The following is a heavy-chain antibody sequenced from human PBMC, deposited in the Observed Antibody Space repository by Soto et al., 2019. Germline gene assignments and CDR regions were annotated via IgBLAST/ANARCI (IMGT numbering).Heavy chain of an antibody. J-gene: IGHJ4*02. CDR3: AKVPLKTQVRDY. D-gene: IGHD1-1*01. Sequence: EVQLLESGGGLVQPGGSLRLSCTASGFTFSNYAMNWVRQAPGKGLEWVSTLSGSGSSTYYADSVKGRFTISRDNSKNKLYLQMNNLRADDTAIYYFAKVPLKTQVRDYWGQGTLVTVSS. CDR1: GFTFSNYA. V-gene: IGHV3-23*01. CDR2: LSGSGSST.